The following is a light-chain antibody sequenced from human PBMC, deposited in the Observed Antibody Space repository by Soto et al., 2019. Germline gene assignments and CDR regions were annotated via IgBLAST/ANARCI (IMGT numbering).Light chain of an antibody. J-gene: IGKJ5*01. CDR3: QQCNRYPIT. V-gene: IGKV1-5*01. CDR2: DAS. CDR1: QSFSGT. Sequence: IQMTQSPSTLAASLRNRVTLTLRASQSFSGTLAWYQQKPGKAPKLLIFDASSLERGVPSRFSGSGSGTEFTLTISSLQPDDSATYYCQQCNRYPITFGQGTRLEI.